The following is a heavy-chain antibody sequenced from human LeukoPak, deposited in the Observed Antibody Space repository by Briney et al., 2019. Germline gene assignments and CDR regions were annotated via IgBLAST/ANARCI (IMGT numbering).Heavy chain of an antibody. V-gene: IGHV3-15*01. CDR2: IKSNNVGGTT. CDR3: STEYFGSANFNN. D-gene: IGHD3-10*01. Sequence: PVGSLRLSCVGSGFTFSDAWMSWVRQAPGKGLEWIGHIKSNNVGGTTDYAAPVKGKFTISRDDSQNTLFLQMNSLKTEDTAVYYCSTEYFGSANFNNWGQGPLVTVSS. CDR1: GFTFSDAW. J-gene: IGHJ4*02.